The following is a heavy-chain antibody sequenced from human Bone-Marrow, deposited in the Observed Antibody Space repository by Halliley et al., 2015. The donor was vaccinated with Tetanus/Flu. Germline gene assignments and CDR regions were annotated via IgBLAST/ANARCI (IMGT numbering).Heavy chain of an antibody. CDR2: IYPGDSHT. CDR3: ARRPGTMMDAFDI. V-gene: IGHV5-51*01. CDR1: GYTFASFW. Sequence: QLVQSGAEVREPGESLKISCKGSGYTFASFWIGWVRQMPGKGLEWMGIIYPGDSHTRYSPSFQGQVTISADKSISPAYLQWSSQKASDTAMYYCARRPGTMMDAFDIWSQGTIVPVSS. D-gene: IGHD3-22*01. J-gene: IGHJ3*02.